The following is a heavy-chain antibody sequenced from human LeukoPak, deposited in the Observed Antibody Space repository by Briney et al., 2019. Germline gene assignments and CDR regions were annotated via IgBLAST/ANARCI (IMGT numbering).Heavy chain of an antibody. CDR2: IWFDGGNK. J-gene: IGHJ4*02. CDR3: AKDQYGGNPQYYFDY. D-gene: IGHD4-23*01. V-gene: IGHV3-33*06. CDR1: GFTFSRYA. Sequence: GGSLRLSCAASGFTFSRYAMHWVRQAPGKGLEWMAVIWFDGGNKYYADSVKGRFTISRDNSRNTVFLQMNSLRAEDTAVYYCAKDQYGGNPQYYFDYWGQGTLVTVSS.